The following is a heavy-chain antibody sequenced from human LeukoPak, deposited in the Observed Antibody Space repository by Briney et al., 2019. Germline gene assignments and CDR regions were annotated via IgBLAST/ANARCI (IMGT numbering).Heavy chain of an antibody. CDR1: GFTFSNYW. J-gene: IGHJ4*02. D-gene: IGHD3-10*01. V-gene: IGHV3-7*03. Sequence: RTGGSLRLSCAASGFTFSNYWMTWVRQAPGKGLEWVANIKPDEREKYYVGSVKGRFTISRDNAKNSLYLQMNSLRAEDTAVYYCARDTYGKNYFDYWGRGTLVTVSS. CDR3: ARDTYGKNYFDY. CDR2: IKPDEREK.